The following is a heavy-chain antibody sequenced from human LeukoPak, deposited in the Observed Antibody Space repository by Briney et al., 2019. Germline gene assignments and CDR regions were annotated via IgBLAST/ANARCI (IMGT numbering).Heavy chain of an antibody. CDR3: ARGDSSGWYY. V-gene: IGHV4-61*08. Sequence: SETLSLTCTVSGGSVSSDGFYWTWIRQPPGKGLEWIGEINHSGSTNYNPSLKSRVTISVDTSKNQFSLKLSSVTAADTAVYYCARGDSSGWYYWGQGTLVTVSS. D-gene: IGHD6-19*01. CDR1: GGSVSSDGFY. J-gene: IGHJ4*02. CDR2: INHSGST.